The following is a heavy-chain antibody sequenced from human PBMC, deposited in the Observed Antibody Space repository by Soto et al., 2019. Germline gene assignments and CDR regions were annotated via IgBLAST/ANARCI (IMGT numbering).Heavy chain of an antibody. Sequence: GGSLRLSCAASGFTFSSYGMHWVRQAPGKGLEWVAVISYDGSNKYYADSVKGRFTISRDNSKNTLYLQMNSLRAEDTAVYYCAKDSVRAITIVGAIKYWGQGTLVTVSS. CDR2: ISYDGSNK. CDR3: AKDSVRAITIVGAIKY. D-gene: IGHD1-26*01. J-gene: IGHJ4*02. CDR1: GFTFSSYG. V-gene: IGHV3-30*18.